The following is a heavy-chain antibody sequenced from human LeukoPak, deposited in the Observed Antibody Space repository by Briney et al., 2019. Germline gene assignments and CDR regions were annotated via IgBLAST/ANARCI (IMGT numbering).Heavy chain of an antibody. CDR1: GYAFTSYG. CDR2: ISVYNGNT. J-gene: IGHJ4*02. Sequence: GASVKVSCKASGYAFTSYGISWVRQAPGQGLEWMGWISVYNGNTKYLQKLQGRVTMTTDTSTSTVYMELSSLTSEDTAVYYCARDWSESGIAVADYFDYWGQGTLVTVSS. D-gene: IGHD6-19*01. V-gene: IGHV1-18*01. CDR3: ARDWSESGIAVADYFDY.